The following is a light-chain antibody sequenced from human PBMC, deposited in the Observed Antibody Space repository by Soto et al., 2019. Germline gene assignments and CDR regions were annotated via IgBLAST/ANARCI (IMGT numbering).Light chain of an antibody. CDR3: QAQDSRLSALYV. J-gene: IGLJ1*01. V-gene: IGLV1-40*01. CDR1: SSNIGTGFH. CDR2: ANT. Sequence: QSVLTQPPSVSGAPGQRVTISCTGSSSNIGTGFHVHWYQQLPGAAPKLPIYANTNRPSGVPARFSASKSGTSASLAITGLQAEDEADYYCQAQDSRLSALYVFGTGTKLTVL.